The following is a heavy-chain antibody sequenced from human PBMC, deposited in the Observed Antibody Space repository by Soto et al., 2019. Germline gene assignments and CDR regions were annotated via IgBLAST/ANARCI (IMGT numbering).Heavy chain of an antibody. D-gene: IGHD3-10*01. J-gene: IGHJ5*02. CDR1: GGSISSGGYS. CDR3: FCFGSGSYPRFYP. Sequence: PSETLSLTCADSGGSISSGGYSWSWIRQPPGKGLEWIGYIYHSGSTYYNPSLKSRVTISVDRSKNQFSLKLSSVTAADTAVYYCFCFGSGSYPRFYPWGQGTLVTVSS. V-gene: IGHV4-30-2*02. CDR2: IYHSGST.